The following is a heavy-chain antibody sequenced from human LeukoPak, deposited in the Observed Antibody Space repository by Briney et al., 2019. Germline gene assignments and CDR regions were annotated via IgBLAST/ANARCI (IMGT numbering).Heavy chain of an antibody. D-gene: IGHD6-25*01. CDR2: IYSGGST. CDR3: ARWGSELPDDAFDI. CDR1: GLTVSSNY. V-gene: IGHV3-66*01. Sequence: PGGSLRLSCAVSGLTVSSNYMSWVRQAPGKGLEWVSVIYSGGSTYYADSVKGRLTISRDNSKNTLYLQMNSLRAEDTAVYYCARWGSELPDDAFDIWGQGTMVTVSS. J-gene: IGHJ3*02.